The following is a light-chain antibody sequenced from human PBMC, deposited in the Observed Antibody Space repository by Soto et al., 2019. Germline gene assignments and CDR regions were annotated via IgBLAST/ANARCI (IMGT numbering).Light chain of an antibody. CDR2: GAS. J-gene: IGKJ5*01. V-gene: IGKV3-15*01. CDR3: QQYEDLPSIT. Sequence: IVLTQSPVTLSLSPGERATLSCRASQSVTTNLAWYQQKPGQAPRLLIFGASTRASGVPGRFSGSGSGAEFTLTITSLQSEDFALYYCQQYEDLPSITFGQGTRLEIK. CDR1: QSVTTN.